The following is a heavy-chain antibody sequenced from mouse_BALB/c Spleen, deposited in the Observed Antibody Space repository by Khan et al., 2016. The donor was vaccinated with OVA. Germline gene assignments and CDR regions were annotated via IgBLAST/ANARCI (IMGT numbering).Heavy chain of an antibody. CDR3: ARFEYYGNFYAMDY. V-gene: IGHV2-3*01. CDR2: IWGDGST. CDR1: GFSLTNYG. J-gene: IGHJ4*01. D-gene: IGHD2-1*01. Sequence: QVQLQQSGPGLVAPSQSLSITCTVSGFSLTNYGVNWVRQPPGEGLEWQGVIWGDGSTNYHSALKSRLSISKDNSKSQVFLKLKSLQTDDTATYYCARFEYYGNFYAMDYWGQGTSVTVSS.